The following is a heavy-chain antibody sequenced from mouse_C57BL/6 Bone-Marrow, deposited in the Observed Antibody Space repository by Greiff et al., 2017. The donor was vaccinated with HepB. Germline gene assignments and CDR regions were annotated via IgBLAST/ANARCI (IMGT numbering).Heavy chain of an antibody. D-gene: IGHD1-1*01. CDR3: RDYYGSSYDWYFDV. CDR1: GYTFTSYW. Sequence: VQLQQPGAELVKPGASVKLSCKASGYTFTSYWMHWVKQRPGQGLEWIGMIHPNSGSTNYNEKFKSKATLTVDKSSSTAYMQLSSLTSEDSAVYYCRDYYGSSYDWYFDVWGTGTTVTVSS. CDR2: IHPNSGST. V-gene: IGHV1-64*01. J-gene: IGHJ1*03.